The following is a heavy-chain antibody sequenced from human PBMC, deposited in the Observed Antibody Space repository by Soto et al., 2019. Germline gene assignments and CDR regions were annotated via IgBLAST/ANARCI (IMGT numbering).Heavy chain of an antibody. CDR2: IDPEGGEA. CDR1: RRTLTPFS. V-gene: IGHV1-24*01. Sequence: ASLPVSSMISRRTLTPFSVHWVSQAPGHGLEGMGGIDPEGGEAIYAQKWHGRVTVTEDTVTYTADMELSGLKADDTAVDYCATPTPVRGAMISYINLDVWGQGTPVTVSS. D-gene: IGHD3-10*01. J-gene: IGHJ6*02. CDR3: ATPTPVRGAMISYINLDV.